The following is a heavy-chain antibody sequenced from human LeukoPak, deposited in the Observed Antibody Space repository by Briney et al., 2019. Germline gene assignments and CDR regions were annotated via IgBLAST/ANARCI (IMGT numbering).Heavy chain of an antibody. CDR2: INHSGST. D-gene: IGHD3-10*01. CDR3: ARAQSPNGSPGGYYMDV. CDR1: GGSFSGYY. V-gene: IGHV4-34*01. Sequence: SETLSLTCAVYGGSFSGYYWSWIRQPPGKGLEWIGEINHSGSTNYNPSLRSRFTISAATPKNQSSPKLSSVTAADTAVYYCARAQSPNGSPGGYYMDVWAKGPRSPSP. J-gene: IGHJ6*03.